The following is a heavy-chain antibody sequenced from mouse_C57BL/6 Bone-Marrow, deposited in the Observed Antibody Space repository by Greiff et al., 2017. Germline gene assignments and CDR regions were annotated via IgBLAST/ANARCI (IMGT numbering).Heavy chain of an antibody. Sequence: VQLQQSGTVLARPGASVKMSCKTSGYTFTSYWMHWVKQRPGQGLEWIGAIYPGKSDTSSNQKFKGKAKLTAVTSANTAYMALSSLTNEDSAVYYCTGITTVVGGNYFDYWGQGTTLTVSS. V-gene: IGHV1-5*01. CDR1: GYTFTSYW. CDR3: TGITTVVGGNYFDY. D-gene: IGHD1-1*01. CDR2: IYPGKSDT. J-gene: IGHJ2*01.